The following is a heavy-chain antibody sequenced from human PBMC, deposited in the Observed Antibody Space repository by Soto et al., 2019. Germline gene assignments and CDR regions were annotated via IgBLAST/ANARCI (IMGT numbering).Heavy chain of an antibody. CDR1: GYTFTSYD. D-gene: IGHD2-15*01. V-gene: IGHV1-8*01. CDR2: MNPNSGNT. Sequence: ASVKVSCKASGYTFTSYDINWVRQATGQRLEWMGWMNPNSGNTGYAQKFQGRVTMTRNTSISTAYMELSSLRSEDTAVYYCARGLVVAATNDAFDIWGQGTMVTVS. CDR3: ARGLVVAATNDAFDI. J-gene: IGHJ3*02.